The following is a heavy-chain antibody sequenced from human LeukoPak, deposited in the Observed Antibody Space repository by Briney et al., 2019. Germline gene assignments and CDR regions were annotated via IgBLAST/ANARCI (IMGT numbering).Heavy chain of an antibody. D-gene: IGHD3-10*02. CDR3: AELGITMIGGV. Sequence: PGGSLRHSCAASGFTFSSYEMKWVPQAPGKGLVGVSYISSSGSTIYYADSVKGRFTISRDNAKNSLYLQMNSLSAEDTAVYYCAELGITMIGGVWGKGTTVTISS. V-gene: IGHV3-48*03. J-gene: IGHJ6*04. CDR1: GFTFSSYE. CDR2: ISSSGSTI.